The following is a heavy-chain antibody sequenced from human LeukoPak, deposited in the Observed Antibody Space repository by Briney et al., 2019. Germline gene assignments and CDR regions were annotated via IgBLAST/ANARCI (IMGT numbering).Heavy chain of an antibody. D-gene: IGHD5-18*01. CDR2: IRSKANSYAT. V-gene: IGHV3-73*01. CDR1: GFTFSGSA. CDR3: TFIQLWSSAFDI. J-gene: IGHJ3*02. Sequence: GGSLRLSCAASGFTFSGSAMHWVRQASGKGLEWVGRIRSKANSYATAYAASVKGRFTISRDDSKNTAYLQMNSLKTEDTAVYYCTFIQLWSSAFDIWGQGTMVTVSS.